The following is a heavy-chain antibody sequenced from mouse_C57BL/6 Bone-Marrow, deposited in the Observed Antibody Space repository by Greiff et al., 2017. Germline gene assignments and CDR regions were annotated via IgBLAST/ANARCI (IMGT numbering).Heavy chain of an antibody. CDR3: ALFITTVVAKGYFDV. D-gene: IGHD1-1*01. V-gene: IGHV1-54*01. CDR1: GYAFTNYL. Sequence: VQLQQSGAELVRPGTSVKVSCKASGYAFTNYLIEWVKQRPGQGLEWIGVINPGSGGTNYNEKFKGKATLTADKSSSTAYMQLSSLTSEDSAVXFCALFITTVVAKGYFDVWGTGTTVTVSS. J-gene: IGHJ1*03. CDR2: INPGSGGT.